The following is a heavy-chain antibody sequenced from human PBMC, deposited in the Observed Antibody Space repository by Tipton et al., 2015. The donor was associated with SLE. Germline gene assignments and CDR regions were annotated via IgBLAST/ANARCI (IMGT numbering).Heavy chain of an antibody. V-gene: IGHV4-61*08. CDR1: GGSISSGDYY. CDR3: ARERGDAFDI. Sequence: TLSLTCTVSGGSISSGDYYWSWIRQPPGKGLEWIGYIYYSGSISHNPSLKSRVTISVDTSKNQFSLKLSSVTAADTAVYYCARERGDAFDIWGQGTMVTVSS. CDR2: IYYSGSI. D-gene: IGHD3-10*01. J-gene: IGHJ3*02.